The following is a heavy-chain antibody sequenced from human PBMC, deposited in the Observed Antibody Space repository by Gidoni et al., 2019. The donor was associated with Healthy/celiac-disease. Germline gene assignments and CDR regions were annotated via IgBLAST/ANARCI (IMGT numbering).Heavy chain of an antibody. CDR3: NQLPGGYYYYGMDV. D-gene: IGHD2-2*01. V-gene: IGHV3-15*07. CDR1: GFTFINAW. J-gene: IGHJ6*02. Sequence: EVQLVESGGGLVKPGGSLSLYCAASGFTFINAWRTWVRQAPGKGLEWVGRIKSKTDGGTTDYAAPVKGRFTISRDDSKNTLYLQMNSLKTEDTAVYYCNQLPGGYYYYGMDVWGQGTTVTVSS. CDR2: IKSKTDGGTT.